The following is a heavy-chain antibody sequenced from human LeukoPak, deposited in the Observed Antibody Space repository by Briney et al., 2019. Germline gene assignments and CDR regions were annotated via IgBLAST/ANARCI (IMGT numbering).Heavy chain of an antibody. Sequence: PSETLSLTCAVYGGSFSGYYWSWIRQPPGKGLEWIGEINHSGSTNYNPSLKSRVTISVDTSKNQFSLKLSSVTAADTAVYYCARWRRTDIVVVPAAPHNWFDPWGQETLVTVSS. CDR3: ARWRRTDIVVVPAAPHNWFDP. V-gene: IGHV4-34*01. D-gene: IGHD2-2*01. CDR2: INHSGST. CDR1: GGSFSGYY. J-gene: IGHJ5*02.